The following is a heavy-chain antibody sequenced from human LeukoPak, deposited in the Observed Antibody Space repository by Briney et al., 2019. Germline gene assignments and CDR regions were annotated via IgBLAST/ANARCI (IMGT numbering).Heavy chain of an antibody. CDR2: IYHSGST. J-gene: IGHJ4*02. CDR1: GGSISSGGYY. V-gene: IGHV4-30-2*01. CDR3: AKYCSSNSCYRFEY. Sequence: SQTLSLTCTVSGGSISSGGYYWSWIRQPPGKGLEWIGYIYHSGSTYYNPSLKSRVTISVDRSKNQFSLKLSSVTAEDTAVYYCAKYCSSNSCYRFEYWGQGTLVTVSS. D-gene: IGHD2-2*01.